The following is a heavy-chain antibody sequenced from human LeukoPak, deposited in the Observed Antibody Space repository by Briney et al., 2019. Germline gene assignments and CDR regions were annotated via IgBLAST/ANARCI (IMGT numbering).Heavy chain of an antibody. Sequence: SETLSLTCTDSGGSISSSSYYWGWIRQPPGKGLEWIGSIYYSGSTYYNPSLKSRVTISVDTSKNQFSLKLSSVTAADTAVYYCARKVDTAMYFDYWGQGTLVTVSS. V-gene: IGHV4-39*01. D-gene: IGHD5-18*01. CDR3: ARKVDTAMYFDY. CDR2: IYYSGST. CDR1: GGSISSSSYY. J-gene: IGHJ4*02.